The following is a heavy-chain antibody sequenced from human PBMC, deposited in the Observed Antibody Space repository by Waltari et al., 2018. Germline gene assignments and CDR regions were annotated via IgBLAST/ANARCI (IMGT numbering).Heavy chain of an antibody. CDR3: ARAGEEGYYYYYMDV. V-gene: IGHV4-30-4*08. CDR2: IYSSGST. D-gene: IGHD2-21*01. Sequence: QVQLQESGPGLVKPSQTLSLTCTVSGGSISSGDYYWSWIRQPPGKGLEWIGYIYSSGSTYYDPSLKSRVTISVDTSKNQFSLKLSSVTAADTAVYYCARAGEEGYYYYYMDVWGKGTTVTISS. J-gene: IGHJ6*03. CDR1: GGSISSGDYY.